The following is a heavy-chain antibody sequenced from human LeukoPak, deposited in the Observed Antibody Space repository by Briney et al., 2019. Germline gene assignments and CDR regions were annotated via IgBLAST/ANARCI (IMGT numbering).Heavy chain of an antibody. D-gene: IGHD6-13*01. Sequence: GASVKVSCKASGYTFTSYGITWVRQAPGQGLEWRGWINANNGNTNYAQNLQGRVTMTRDTSTSTAYMEVRSLRSDDTAVYYCARGPIAAAGDYWGQGTLVTVSS. CDR2: INANNGNT. CDR1: GYTFTSYG. CDR3: ARGPIAAAGDY. J-gene: IGHJ4*02. V-gene: IGHV1-18*01.